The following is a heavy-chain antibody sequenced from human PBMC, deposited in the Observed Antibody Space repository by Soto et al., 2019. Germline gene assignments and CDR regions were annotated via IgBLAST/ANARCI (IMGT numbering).Heavy chain of an antibody. J-gene: IGHJ6*02. D-gene: IGHD1-26*01. V-gene: IGHV4-59*12. Sequence: SETLSLTCTVSGGSISSYYWSWIRQPPGKGLEWIGYIYYSGSTNYNPSLKSRVTISVDTSKNQFSLKLSSVTAADTAVYYCAREWTSGSYYYYYYGMDVWGQGTTVTVSS. CDR2: IYYSGST. CDR3: AREWTSGSYYYYYYGMDV. CDR1: GGSISSYY.